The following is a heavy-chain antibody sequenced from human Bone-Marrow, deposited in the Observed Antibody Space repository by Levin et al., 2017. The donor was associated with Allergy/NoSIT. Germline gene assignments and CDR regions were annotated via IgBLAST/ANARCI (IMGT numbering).Heavy chain of an antibody. J-gene: IGHJ4*02. D-gene: IGHD1-26*01. CDR3: ARGRRIVGAPFGFDF. V-gene: IGHV1-69*13. CDR2: IVPFDGTR. CDR1: GGTFSDYA. Sequence: SVKVSCKASGGTFSDYAFTWVREAPGQGLEWLGGIVPFDGTRDYAQRFQGRVTFTADDSTSTVYMELSSLTSEDTALYYCARGRRIVGAPFGFDFWGQGTLVTVSS.